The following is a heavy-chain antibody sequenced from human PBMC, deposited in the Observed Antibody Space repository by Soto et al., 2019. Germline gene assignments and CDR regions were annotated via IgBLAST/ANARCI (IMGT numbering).Heavy chain of an antibody. J-gene: IGHJ6*02. D-gene: IGHD2-21*02. CDR1: GFTFSGSA. Sequence: VQLVESGGGLVQPGGSLKLSCAASGFTFSGSAMHWVRQASGKGLEWVGRIRSKANSYATAYAASVKGRFTISRDDSKNTAYLQMNSLKTEDTAVYYCTRRGGNSFGIDYYYGMDVWGQGTTVTVSS. CDR2: IRSKANSYAT. CDR3: TRRGGNSFGIDYYYGMDV. V-gene: IGHV3-73*02.